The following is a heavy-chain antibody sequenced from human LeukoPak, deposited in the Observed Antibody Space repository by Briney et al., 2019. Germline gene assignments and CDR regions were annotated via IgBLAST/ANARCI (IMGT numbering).Heavy chain of an antibody. J-gene: IGHJ4*02. V-gene: IGHV3-21*01. CDR3: ARVDYYYDSSGYYYEVADY. Sequence: GGSLRLSCAASGFTFSSYSMNWVRQAPGKGLEWVSSISSSSSYIYYADSVKGRFTISRDNAKNSLYLQMNSLRAEDTAVYYCARVDYYYDSSGYYYEVADYWGQGTLVTVSS. CDR1: GFTFSSYS. CDR2: ISSSSSYI. D-gene: IGHD3-22*01.